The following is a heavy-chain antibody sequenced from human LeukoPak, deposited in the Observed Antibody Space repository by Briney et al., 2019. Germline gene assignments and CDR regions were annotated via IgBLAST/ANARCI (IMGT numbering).Heavy chain of an antibody. CDR1: GFTFNSYS. CDR2: ISGSSSDI. CDR3: ARKGLPDY. J-gene: IGHJ4*02. V-gene: IGHV3-21*01. Sequence: PGGSLRLSCAASGFTFNSYSMNWVRQAPGKGLEWVSSISGSSSDIYYADSVKGRFTISRDNAKNSLYLQMNSLRAEDTALYYCARKGLPDYWGQGTLVTVSS.